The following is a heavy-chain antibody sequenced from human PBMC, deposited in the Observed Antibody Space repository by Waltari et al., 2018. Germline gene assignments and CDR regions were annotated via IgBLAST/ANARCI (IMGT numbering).Heavy chain of an antibody. V-gene: IGHV3-30*04. J-gene: IGHJ4*02. CDR3: ARENRQWLAPEPYYFDY. Sequence: QVQLVESGVGVVQPGRSLRLSCGASGFILHPYAVNWVRQAPGKGLEWVAVLSYDGSNKYYADSLKGRFTISRDNSNNTLYLQMNTLTPEDTAVYFCARENRQWLAPEPYYFDYWGLGTLVTVTS. CDR2: LSYDGSNK. D-gene: IGHD6-19*01. CDR1: GFILHPYA.